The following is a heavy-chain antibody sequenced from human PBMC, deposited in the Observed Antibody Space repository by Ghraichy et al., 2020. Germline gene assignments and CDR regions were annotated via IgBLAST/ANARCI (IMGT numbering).Heavy chain of an antibody. D-gene: IGHD1-7*01. Sequence: GGSLRLSCAGSGFTFSSYVMSWVRQAPGKGLEWVSAISGGGGNTFYTDSVKGRFTISRDNSKTTLYLQMSSLRAEDTAVYYCAKGVDGTVDPNFDYWGQGTLVTVSS. J-gene: IGHJ4*02. V-gene: IGHV3-23*01. CDR3: AKGVDGTVDPNFDY. CDR1: GFTFSSYV. CDR2: ISGGGGNT.